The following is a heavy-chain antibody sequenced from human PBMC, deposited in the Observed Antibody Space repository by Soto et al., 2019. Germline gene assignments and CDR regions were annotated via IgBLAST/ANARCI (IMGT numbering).Heavy chain of an antibody. CDR3: SGCSGGACHRNYGMDV. V-gene: IGHV3-21*01. J-gene: IGHJ6*02. Sequence: EVHLVESGGGLVKPGGSLRLSCAGSGFTFSSCTMNWVRQAPGKGLEWVSSISPSTSHIYYTDSVKGRFTISRDNAKKSIFLQTNSLRAEDTAVYYCSGCSGGACHRNYGMDVWGQGTTVTVSS. D-gene: IGHD2-15*01. CDR1: GFTFSSCT. CDR2: ISPSTSHI.